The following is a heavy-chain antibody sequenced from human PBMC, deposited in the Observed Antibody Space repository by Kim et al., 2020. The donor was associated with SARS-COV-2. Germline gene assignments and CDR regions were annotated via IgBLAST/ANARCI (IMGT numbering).Heavy chain of an antibody. V-gene: IGHV3-15*01. CDR3: TTVGYCGGDCYMDY. Sequence: DAPVKGRLTISRDDSKNTLYLQMNSLKTEDTAFYYCTTVGYCGGDCYMDYWGQGTLVTVSS. D-gene: IGHD2-21*02. J-gene: IGHJ4*02.